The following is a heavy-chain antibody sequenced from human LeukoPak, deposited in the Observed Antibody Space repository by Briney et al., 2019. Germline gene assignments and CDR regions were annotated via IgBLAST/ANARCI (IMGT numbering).Heavy chain of an antibody. J-gene: IGHJ6*03. Sequence: PGGSLRLSCAASGSTFSTYCMHWVRQAPGKGLVWVSRISSDGRNTIYADSVKGRFTISRDSANNTLFLQMNSLRGDDTAVYYCASEWALPGAYYMDVWGKGTTVTVSS. D-gene: IGHD7-27*01. CDR3: ASEWALPGAYYMDV. CDR2: ISSDGRNT. V-gene: IGHV3-74*01. CDR1: GSTFSTYC.